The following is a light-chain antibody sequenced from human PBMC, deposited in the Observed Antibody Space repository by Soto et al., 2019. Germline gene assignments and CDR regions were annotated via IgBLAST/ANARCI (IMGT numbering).Light chain of an antibody. CDR2: GAS. Sequence: EIVMTQSPATLSVSPGERATLSCMASQSVSSDLAWYHQKPGQAPRLLIYGASTRATGIPVRFSGSGSGTEFTLTINSLQSEDSAVYYCQQHNQWPITFGQGTRLEIK. CDR1: QSVSSD. CDR3: QQHNQWPIT. V-gene: IGKV3-15*01. J-gene: IGKJ5*01.